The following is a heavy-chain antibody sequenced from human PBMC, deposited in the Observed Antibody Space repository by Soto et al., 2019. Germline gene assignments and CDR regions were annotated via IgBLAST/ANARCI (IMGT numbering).Heavy chain of an antibody. J-gene: IGHJ3*02. CDR2: ISHDGNSK. CDR1: GFTFTSYA. D-gene: IGHD2-15*01. CDR3: AKRLSIVVAATQDAFDI. V-gene: IGHV3-30-3*02. Sequence: QVQLVESGGGVVQPGESLRISCAASGFTFTSYAMHWVRQAPGKGLEWGAVISHDGNSKTYADSVKGRFTISRDNSKNTLYLQMSSLRVEDTAVYYCAKRLSIVVAATQDAFDIWGQGTMVTVSS.